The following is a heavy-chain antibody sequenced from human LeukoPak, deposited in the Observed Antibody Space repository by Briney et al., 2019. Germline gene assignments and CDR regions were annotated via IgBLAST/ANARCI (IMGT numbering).Heavy chain of an antibody. J-gene: IGHJ4*02. CDR2: ISWNSGSR. CDR1: GFTFDDYA. Sequence: GRSLRLSCAASGFTFDDYAMHWVRQAPGKGLEWVSGISWNSGSRGYADSVKGRFTISRDNSKNTLYLQMNSLRTEDTAVYFCAKFEGATIPGWFNDYWGQGILVTVSS. CDR3: AKFEGATIPGWFNDY. D-gene: IGHD6-19*01. V-gene: IGHV3-9*01.